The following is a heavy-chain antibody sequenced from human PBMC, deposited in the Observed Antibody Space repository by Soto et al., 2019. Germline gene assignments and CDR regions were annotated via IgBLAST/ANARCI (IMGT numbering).Heavy chain of an antibody. J-gene: IGHJ6*02. Sequence: GESLKISCKGSGYSFTSYWIGWVRQMPGKGLEWMGIIYPGDSDTRYSPSFQGQVTISADKSISTAYLQWSSLKASDTAMYYWAREPEHYSYGMDVWGQGTTVTVSS. CDR3: AREPEHYSYGMDV. CDR1: GYSFTSYW. V-gene: IGHV5-51*01. CDR2: IYPGDSDT.